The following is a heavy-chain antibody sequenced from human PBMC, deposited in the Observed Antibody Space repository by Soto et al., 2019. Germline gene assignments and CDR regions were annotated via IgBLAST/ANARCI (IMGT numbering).Heavy chain of an antibody. CDR3: ARVATRLDP. J-gene: IGHJ5*02. CDR1: GGSISSYY. CDR2: IYYSGST. D-gene: IGHD1-26*01. V-gene: IGHV4-59*01. Sequence: KPSKTLSLTCTVSGGSISSYYWSWIRQPPGKGLEWIGYIYYSGSTNYNPSLKSRVTISVDTSKNQFSLKLSSVTAADTAVYYCARVATRLDPWGQGTLVTVSS.